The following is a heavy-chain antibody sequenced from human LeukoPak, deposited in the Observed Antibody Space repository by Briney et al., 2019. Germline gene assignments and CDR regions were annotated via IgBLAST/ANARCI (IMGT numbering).Heavy chain of an antibody. V-gene: IGHV1-3*01. CDR2: INAGNGNT. Sequence: ASVKVSCKASGYTFTSYAMHWVRQAPGQRLEWMGWINAGNGNTKYSQKFRGRVTITRDTSVSTAYMELSSLRSEDTAVYSCARGVATNRYYFDYWGQGTLVTVSS. D-gene: IGHD5-12*01. J-gene: IGHJ4*02. CDR1: GYTFTSYA. CDR3: ARGVATNRYYFDY.